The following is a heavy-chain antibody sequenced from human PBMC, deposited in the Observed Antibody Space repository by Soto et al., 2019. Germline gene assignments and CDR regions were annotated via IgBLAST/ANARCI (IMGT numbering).Heavy chain of an antibody. CDR1: GYAFTSYA. CDR2: INAGNGNT. Sequence: ASVKVSWKAAGYAFTSYAMHWVRQAPGQRLEWMGWINAGNGNTKYSQKFQGRVTITRDTSASTAYMELSSLRSEDTAVYYCARDGCSGGSCSWDYDYWGQGTLVTVSS. V-gene: IGHV1-3*01. CDR3: ARDGCSGGSCSWDYDY. J-gene: IGHJ4*02. D-gene: IGHD2-15*01.